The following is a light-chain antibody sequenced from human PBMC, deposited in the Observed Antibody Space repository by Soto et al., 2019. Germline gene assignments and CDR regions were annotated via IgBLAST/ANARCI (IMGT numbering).Light chain of an antibody. Sequence: QSVLTQPPSVSGAPGQRVTISCTGSRSNIGAGYDVHWYQQLPGTAPKLLIYGTNNRPSRVPDRFSGSKSGMSASLAITGLQAADEANYYGQSYDNSLSGSRVFGGGTKLTVL. V-gene: IGLV1-40*01. CDR1: RSNIGAGYD. J-gene: IGLJ3*02. CDR3: QSYDNSLSGSRV. CDR2: GTN.